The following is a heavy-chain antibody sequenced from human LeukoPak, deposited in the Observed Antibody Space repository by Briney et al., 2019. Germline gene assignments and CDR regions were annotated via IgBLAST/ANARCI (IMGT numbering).Heavy chain of an antibody. CDR2: IYYSGST. CDR3: ARGGDIVVVPAAALDY. D-gene: IGHD2-2*01. J-gene: IGHJ4*02. V-gene: IGHV4-61*08. CDR1: GGSISSGGYY. Sequence: PSETLSLTCTVSGGSISSGGYYWSWIRQHPGKGLEWIGYIYYSGSTNYNPSLKSRVTISVDTSKNQFSLKLSSVTAADTAVYYCARGGDIVVVPAAALDYWGQGTLVTVSS.